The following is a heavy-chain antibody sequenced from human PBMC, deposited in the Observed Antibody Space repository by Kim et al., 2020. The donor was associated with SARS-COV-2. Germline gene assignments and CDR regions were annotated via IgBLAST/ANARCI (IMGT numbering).Heavy chain of an antibody. CDR3: ARDRSISTVKSEDFDS. J-gene: IGHJ4*02. D-gene: IGHD4-4*01. Sequence: SVKGRFTISRDNAKNSLYLQMNSLRAEDTAMYYCARDRSISTVKSEDFDSWGQGTLVTVSS. V-gene: IGHV3-11*05.